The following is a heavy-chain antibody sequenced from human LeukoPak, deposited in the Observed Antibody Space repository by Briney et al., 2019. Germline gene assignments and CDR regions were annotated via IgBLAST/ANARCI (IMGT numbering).Heavy chain of an antibody. Sequence: ASVKVSCKASGGTFSSYTISWVRQAPGQGLEWMGRIIPILGIANYAQKFQGRVTITADKSTSTAHMELSSLRSEDTAVYYCARDGSSGGYYMDVWGKGTTVTVSS. V-gene: IGHV1-69*04. J-gene: IGHJ6*03. CDR2: IIPILGIA. CDR1: GGTFSSYT. CDR3: ARDGSSGGYYMDV. D-gene: IGHD3-16*01.